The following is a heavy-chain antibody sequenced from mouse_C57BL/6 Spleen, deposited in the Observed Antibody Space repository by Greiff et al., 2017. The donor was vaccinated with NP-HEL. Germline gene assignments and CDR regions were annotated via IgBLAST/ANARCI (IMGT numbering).Heavy chain of an antibody. V-gene: IGHV5-4*01. CDR3: ARVNWEDAMDY. Sequence: DVQLVESGGGLVKPGGSLKLSCVASGFTFSSYAMSWVRQTPEKRLEWVATISDGGSYTYYPDNVKGRFTISRDNAKNNLYLQMSHLKSEDTAMYYCARVNWEDAMDYWGQGTSVTVSS. CDR1: GFTFSSYA. J-gene: IGHJ4*01. CDR2: ISDGGSYT. D-gene: IGHD4-1*01.